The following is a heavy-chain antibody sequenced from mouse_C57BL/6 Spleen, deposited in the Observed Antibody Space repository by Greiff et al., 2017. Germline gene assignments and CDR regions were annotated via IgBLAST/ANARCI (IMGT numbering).Heavy chain of an antibody. J-gene: IGHJ3*01. V-gene: IGHV1-82*01. CDR1: GYAFSSSW. D-gene: IGHD4-1*01. CDR3: ARGELGPWFAY. Sequence: VQLQESGPELVKPGASVKISCKASGYAFSSSWMNWVKQRPGKGLEWIGRIYPGDGDTNYNGKFKGKATLTADKSSSTAYMQLSSLTSEDSAVYFCARGELGPWFAYWGQGTLVTVSA. CDR2: IYPGDGDT.